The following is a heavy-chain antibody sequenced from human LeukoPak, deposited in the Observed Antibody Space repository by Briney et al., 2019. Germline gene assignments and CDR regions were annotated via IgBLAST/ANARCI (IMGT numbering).Heavy chain of an antibody. CDR2: IRYDGSNK. V-gene: IGHV3-30*02. CDR3: ATLLLVCEACHNDY. CDR1: GFTFNRYW. D-gene: IGHD3-10*01. J-gene: IGHJ4*02. Sequence: GGSLRLSCAASGFTFNRYWMSWVRQAPGKGLEWVTFIRYDGSNKYYADSVKGRFTISRDNSKNTLYLQMNSLRAEDTAVYYCATLLLVCEACHNDYWGQGTLVTVSS.